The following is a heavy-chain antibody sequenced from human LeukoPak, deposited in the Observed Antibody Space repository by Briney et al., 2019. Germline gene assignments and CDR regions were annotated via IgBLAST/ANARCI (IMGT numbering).Heavy chain of an antibody. Sequence: GGSLRLSCAASGLTVSSNYMSWVRQAPGKGLEWVSAISGSGGSTYYADSVKGRFTISRDNSKNTLYLQMNSLRAEDTAVYYCAKDSSSWLWCFDYWGQGTLVTVSS. J-gene: IGHJ4*02. CDR3: AKDSSSWLWCFDY. CDR1: GLTVSSNY. CDR2: ISGSGGST. D-gene: IGHD6-13*01. V-gene: IGHV3-23*01.